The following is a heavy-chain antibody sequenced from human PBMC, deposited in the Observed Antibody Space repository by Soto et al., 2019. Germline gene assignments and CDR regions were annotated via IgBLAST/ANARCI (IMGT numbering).Heavy chain of an antibody. J-gene: IGHJ6*02. Sequence: SETLSLTCTVSGGSVSSGSYYWSWIRQPPGKGLEWIGYIYYSGSTNYNPSLKSRVTISVDTSKNQFSLKLSSVTAADTAVYYCASFRGVILGLGSDYYVMDVWGQGTTVTVSS. V-gene: IGHV4-61*01. CDR1: GGSVSSGSYY. D-gene: IGHD3-10*01. CDR2: IYYSGST. CDR3: ASFRGVILGLGSDYYVMDV.